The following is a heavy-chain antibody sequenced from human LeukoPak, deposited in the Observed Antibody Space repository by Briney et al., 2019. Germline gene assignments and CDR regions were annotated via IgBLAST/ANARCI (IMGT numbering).Heavy chain of an antibody. J-gene: IGHJ6*04. Sequence: PGGSLRLSCAASGFTFSSYEMNWVRQAPGKGLEWVSCISSSGSTIYYADSVKGRFTISRDNAKNSLYLQMNSLRAEDTAVYYCARDMLGPGDCSSTSCPERDYYYYYGMDVWGKGTTVTVSS. CDR3: ARDMLGPGDCSSTSCPERDYYYYYGMDV. CDR1: GFTFSSYE. D-gene: IGHD2-2*01. CDR2: ISSSGSTI. V-gene: IGHV3-48*03.